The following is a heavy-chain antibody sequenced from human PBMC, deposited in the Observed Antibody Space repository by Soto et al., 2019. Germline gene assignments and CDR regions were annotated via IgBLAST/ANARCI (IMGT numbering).Heavy chain of an antibody. CDR2: ISGGSRYI. J-gene: IGHJ4*02. V-gene: IGHV3-21*04. Sequence: XGSLRLSCAASEFTFSSYSMNLVRQAPGKGLEWVSSISGGSRYIFYSDSVKGRFTISRDNSKNMLYLQLSSLRAEDTAIYFCAKDPNGDYVGAFDSWGQGSLVTVSS. CDR1: EFTFSSYS. CDR3: AKDPNGDYVGAFDS. D-gene: IGHD4-17*01.